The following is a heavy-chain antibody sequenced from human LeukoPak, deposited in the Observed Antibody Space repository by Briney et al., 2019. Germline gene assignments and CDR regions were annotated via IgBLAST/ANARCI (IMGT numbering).Heavy chain of an antibody. J-gene: IGHJ4*02. CDR3: ARSWVAGYGTVLDY. CDR1: EYSFTNYW. D-gene: IGHD6-19*01. Sequence: GESLKISCKGSEYSFTNYWIAWVRQMPGQGLEWMGIIYPGDSDTRYTRYSPSFQGQVTISADKSISTAYLQWSGLKASDSAMYYCARSWVAGYGTVLDYWGQGTLVTVSS. V-gene: IGHV5-51*01. CDR2: IYPGDSDTRYT.